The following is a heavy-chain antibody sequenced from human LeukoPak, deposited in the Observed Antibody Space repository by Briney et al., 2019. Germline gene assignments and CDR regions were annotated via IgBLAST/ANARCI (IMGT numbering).Heavy chain of an antibody. Sequence: SETLSLTCTVSGGSISSSSYYWGWIRQPPGKGLEWIGSIYYSGSTYYNPSLKSRVTISVDTSKNQFSLKLSSVTAADTAVYYCARMVQGVYSFDYWGQGTLVTVSS. CDR3: ARMVQGVYSFDY. CDR1: GGSISSSSYY. V-gene: IGHV4-39*01. J-gene: IGHJ4*02. D-gene: IGHD3-10*01. CDR2: IYYSGST.